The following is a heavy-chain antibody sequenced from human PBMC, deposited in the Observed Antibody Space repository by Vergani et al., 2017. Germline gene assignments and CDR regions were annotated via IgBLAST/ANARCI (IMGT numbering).Heavy chain of an antibody. CDR3: ARTSGYDNNWFDP. J-gene: IGHJ5*02. V-gene: IGHV1-46*01. CDR2: INPSSGST. CDR1: GYTFTSYY. Sequence: QVQLVQSGAEVKKPGASVKVSCKASGYTFTSYYLHWVRQAAGQGLEWMGIINPSSGSTSYAQQFQGRVTMTRDTSTSTVYMELSSLRSEDTAVYYCARTSGYDNNWFDPWGQGTLVTVSS. D-gene: IGHD5-12*01.